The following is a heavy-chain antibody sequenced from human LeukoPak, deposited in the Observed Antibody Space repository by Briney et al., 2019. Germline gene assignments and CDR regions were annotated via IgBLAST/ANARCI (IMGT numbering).Heavy chain of an antibody. V-gene: IGHV5-51*01. CDR1: GYSFTSYW. J-gene: IGHJ4*02. CDR2: IYPGDSDT. CDR3: ARGARQQLVRRTGKYYFDY. D-gene: IGHD6-13*01. Sequence: GESLKISCKGSGYSFTSYWIGWVRQMPGKGLEWMGIIYPGDSDTRYSPSFQGQVTISADKSISTAYLQWSSLKASDTAMYYCARGARQQLVRRTGKYYFDYWGQGTLVTVSS.